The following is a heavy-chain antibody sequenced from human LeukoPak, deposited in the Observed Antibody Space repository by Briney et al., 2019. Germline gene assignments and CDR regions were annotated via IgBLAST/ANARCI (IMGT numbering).Heavy chain of an antibody. V-gene: IGHV4-31*03. CDR3: ARDLHNWFDP. Sequence: SETLSLTCTVFGGSISSGGYYWSWIRQHPGKGLEWIGYIYYSGSTYYNPSLKSRVTISVDTSKNQFSLRLSSVTAADTAVYYCARDLHNWFDPWGQGTLVTVSS. CDR1: GGSISSGGYY. J-gene: IGHJ5*02. D-gene: IGHD5/OR15-5a*01. CDR2: IYYSGST.